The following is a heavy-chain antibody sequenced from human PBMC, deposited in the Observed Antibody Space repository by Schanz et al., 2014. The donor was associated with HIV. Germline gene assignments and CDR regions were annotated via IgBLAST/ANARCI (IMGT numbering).Heavy chain of an antibody. CDR3: AKGLTIWLQPPFDY. Sequence: EVQLVESGGGLVKPGRSLRLSCTASGFTFGDYPMSWFRQAPGKGLEWVSSISESGGRSYYADSVNGRFTISRDNSKNTLYLQMTTLRTEDTAVYYCAKGLTIWLQPPFDYWGQGTLVTVSS. CDR1: GFTFGDYP. J-gene: IGHJ4*02. V-gene: IGHV3-23*04. D-gene: IGHD5-12*01. CDR2: ISESGGRS.